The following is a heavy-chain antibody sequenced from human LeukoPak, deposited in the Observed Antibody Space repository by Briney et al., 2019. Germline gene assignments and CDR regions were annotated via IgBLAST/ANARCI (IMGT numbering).Heavy chain of an antibody. V-gene: IGHV1-8*02. CDR1: GYTFTSYG. Sequence: ASVKVSCKASGYTFTSYGINWVRQATGQGLEWMGWMNPNSGNTGYAQKFQGRVTMTRNTSISTAYMELSSLRSEDTAVYYCARRDYYYDSSGYSFTYAFDIWGQGTMVTVSS. CDR3: ARRDYYYDSSGYSFTYAFDI. D-gene: IGHD3-22*01. J-gene: IGHJ3*02. CDR2: MNPNSGNT.